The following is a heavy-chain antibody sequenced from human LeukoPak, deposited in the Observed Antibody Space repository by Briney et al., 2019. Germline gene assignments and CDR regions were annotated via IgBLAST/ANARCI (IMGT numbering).Heavy chain of an antibody. V-gene: IGHV3-30*18. CDR1: GFTFSSYS. J-gene: IGHJ4*02. CDR2: ISYDGSNK. Sequence: GGSLRLSCAASGFTFSSYSMNWVRQAPGKGLEWVAVISYDGSNKYYADSVEGRFTISRDNSKNTLYLQMNSLRAEDTAVYYCAKDHRDGYNHPLFGDYWGQGTLVTVSS. D-gene: IGHD5-24*01. CDR3: AKDHRDGYNHPLFGDY.